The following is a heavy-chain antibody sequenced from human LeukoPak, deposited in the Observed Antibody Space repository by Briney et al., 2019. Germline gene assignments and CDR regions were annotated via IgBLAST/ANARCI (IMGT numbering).Heavy chain of an antibody. V-gene: IGHV5-51*01. CDR1: GCGFARYW. J-gene: IGHJ4*02. Sequence: GEALQISCKGAGCGFARYWIAWGRRMPGKGGEGMGMIYSGDGDTRYSPSFQGQVTISADKSINTAYLQWSSLQASDTAIYYCARQVSAGDFDYWGQGSLVTVSS. CDR2: IYSGDGDT. CDR3: ARQVSAGDFDY. D-gene: IGHD1-14*01.